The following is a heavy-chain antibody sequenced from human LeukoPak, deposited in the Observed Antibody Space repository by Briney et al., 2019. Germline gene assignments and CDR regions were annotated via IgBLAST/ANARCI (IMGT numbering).Heavy chain of an antibody. CDR2: ISAYNGNT. Sequence: ASVKVSCKASGYTFTSYGISWVRQAPGQGLEWMGWISAYNGNTNYAQKLQGRVTMTTDTSTSTAYMELRSLRSDDTAVYYCTRLIIFGGLRPSAVDYWGQGTLVTVSS. CDR3: TRLIIFGGLRPSAVDY. CDR1: GYTFTSYG. V-gene: IGHV1-18*01. D-gene: IGHD3/OR15-3a*01. J-gene: IGHJ4*02.